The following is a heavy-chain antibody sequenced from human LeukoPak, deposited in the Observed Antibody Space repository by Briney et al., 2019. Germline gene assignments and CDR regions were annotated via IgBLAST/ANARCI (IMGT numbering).Heavy chain of an antibody. CDR3: GKATGTLGN. CDR1: GFTFSSYE. CDR2: ISNSDYST. V-gene: IGHV3-23*01. D-gene: IGHD1-1*01. Sequence: GGSLRLSCAASGFTFSSYEMNWVRQAPGKGLEWVSTISNSDYSTYYTDSAKGRFTISRDNSKNTLYLQMDSLTADDTAIYYCGKATGTLGNWGQGTLVTVSS. J-gene: IGHJ4*02.